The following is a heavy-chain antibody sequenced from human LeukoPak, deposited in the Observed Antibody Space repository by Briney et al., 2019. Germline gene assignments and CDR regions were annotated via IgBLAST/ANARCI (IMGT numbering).Heavy chain of an antibody. D-gene: IGHD3-22*01. CDR3: ARRARQRGVYYYDSSGYSNDAFDI. CDR1: GGSISSYY. V-gene: IGHV4-4*09. Sequence: SETLSLTCPVSGGSISSYYLSWIRQPPGKGLEWIGYIYTSGSTNYNPPLKSRVTISVDTSKNQLSLRLGSVTAADTAVYYCARRARQRGVYYYDSSGYSNDAFDIWGQGTMVTVSS. CDR2: IYTSGST. J-gene: IGHJ3*02.